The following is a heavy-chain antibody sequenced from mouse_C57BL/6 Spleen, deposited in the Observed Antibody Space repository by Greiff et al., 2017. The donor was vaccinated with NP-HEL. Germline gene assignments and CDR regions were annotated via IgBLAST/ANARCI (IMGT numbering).Heavy chain of an antibody. D-gene: IGHD2-5*01. CDR3: ARGDSKRDYYAMDY. J-gene: IGHJ4*01. CDR2: INPSTGGT. V-gene: IGHV1-42*01. Sequence: EVQLQQSGPELVKPGASVKISCKASGYSFTGYYMNWVKQSPEKSLEWIGEINPSTGGTTYNQKFKAKATLTVDKSSSTAYMQLKRLTSEDSAVYYCARGDSKRDYYAMDYWGQGTSVTVSS. CDR1: GYSFTGYY.